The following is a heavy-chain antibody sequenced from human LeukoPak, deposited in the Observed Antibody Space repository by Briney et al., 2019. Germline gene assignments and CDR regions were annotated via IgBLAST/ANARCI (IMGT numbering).Heavy chain of an antibody. Sequence: SETLSLTCAVSGGSISSGGYSWSWIRQPPGKGLEWIGYIYHSGSTYYNPSLKSRVTISVDRSKNQFSLKLSSVTAADTAVYYCARVPHRYCSGGSCYYFDYWGQGTLVTASS. CDR1: GGSISSGGYS. V-gene: IGHV4-30-2*01. CDR3: ARVPHRYCSGGSCYYFDY. D-gene: IGHD2-15*01. J-gene: IGHJ4*02. CDR2: IYHSGST.